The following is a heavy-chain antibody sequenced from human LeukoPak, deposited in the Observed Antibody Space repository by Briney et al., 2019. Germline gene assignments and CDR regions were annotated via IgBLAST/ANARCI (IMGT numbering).Heavy chain of an antibody. CDR3: ARLAADPDSYYYYYYMDV. CDR2: ISTSGST. D-gene: IGHD2-15*01. V-gene: IGHV4-4*07. Sequence: SETLSLTCTVSGGSISSYYWSWIRQPAGKGLESIGHISTSGSTNYNPSLKSRVTMSVDTSKNQFSLKLSSVTAADTAVYYCARLAADPDSYYYYYYMDVWGKGTTVTISS. J-gene: IGHJ6*03. CDR1: GGSISSYY.